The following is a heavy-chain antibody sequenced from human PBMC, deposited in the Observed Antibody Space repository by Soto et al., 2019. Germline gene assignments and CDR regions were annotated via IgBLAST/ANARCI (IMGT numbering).Heavy chain of an antibody. J-gene: IGHJ5*02. V-gene: IGHV4-31*03. CDR2: IYYSGST. D-gene: IGHD2-2*01. CDR1: GGSISSGGYY. CDR3: ASLGYCISTSCPNRFEP. Sequence: SESLCLTGTVSGGSISSGGYYWSWILQHPGKGLEWIGYIYYSGSTDYNPSLKSRVTISVDTSKNQFSLKLGSVTAADTAVYYCASLGYCISTSCPNRFEPLGPGTLVTVST.